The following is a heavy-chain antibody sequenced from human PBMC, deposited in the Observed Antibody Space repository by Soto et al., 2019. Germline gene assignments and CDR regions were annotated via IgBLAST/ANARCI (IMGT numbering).Heavy chain of an antibody. CDR3: ARDCGSGGDCYSHNWYFDL. CDR1: GFTFSSYS. Sequence: GGSLRLSCAASGFTFSSYSVNWVRQAPGKGLEWVSSISSSSSYIYYADSVKGRFTISRDNAKNSLYLQMNSLRAEDTAVYYCARDCGSGGDCYSHNWYFDLWGRGTLVTVSS. V-gene: IGHV3-21*01. CDR2: ISSSSSYI. J-gene: IGHJ2*01. D-gene: IGHD2-21*02.